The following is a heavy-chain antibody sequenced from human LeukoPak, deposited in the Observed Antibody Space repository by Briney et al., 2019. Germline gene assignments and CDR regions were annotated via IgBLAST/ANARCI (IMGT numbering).Heavy chain of an antibody. V-gene: IGHV3-7*01. CDR3: ARDRIRDCSSTSCKGGF. CDR1: GFTFSDAW. J-gene: IGHJ4*02. CDR2: IKQDGSEK. Sequence: GGSLRLSCAASGFTFSDAWMSWVRQAPGKGLEWVANIKQDGSEKYYVDSVKGRFTISRDNAKNSLYLQMNSLRAEDTAVYYCARDRIRDCSSTSCKGGFWGQGTLVTVSS. D-gene: IGHD2-2*01.